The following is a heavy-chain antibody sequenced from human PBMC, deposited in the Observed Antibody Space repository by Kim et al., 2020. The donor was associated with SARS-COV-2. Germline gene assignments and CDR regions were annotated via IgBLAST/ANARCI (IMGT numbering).Heavy chain of an antibody. Sequence: GESLKISCKGSGYSFTSYWIGWVRQMPGKGLEWMGIIYPGDSDTRYSPSFQGQVTISADKSISTAYLQWSSLKASDTAMYYCAREPGYSSSWPSPLLLSYYGMDVWGQGTTVTVSS. J-gene: IGHJ6*02. CDR3: AREPGYSSSWPSPLLLSYYGMDV. D-gene: IGHD6-13*01. V-gene: IGHV5-51*01. CDR2: IYPGDSDT. CDR1: GYSFTSYW.